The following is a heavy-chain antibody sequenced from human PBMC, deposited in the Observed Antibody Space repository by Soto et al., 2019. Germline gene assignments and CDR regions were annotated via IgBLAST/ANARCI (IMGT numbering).Heavy chain of an antibody. CDR1: GFPFSSHW. J-gene: IGHJ6*02. V-gene: IGHV3-74*01. Sequence: GGSLRLSCAASGFPFSSHWMHWVRQAPGKGLVWVSRIKFDGSNTDYADSVKGRFTISRDNAKNTLYLQMNSLRAEDTTLYYCARGVPNYYAMDVWGQGTTVTVSS. CDR2: IKFDGSNT. CDR3: ARGVPNYYAMDV.